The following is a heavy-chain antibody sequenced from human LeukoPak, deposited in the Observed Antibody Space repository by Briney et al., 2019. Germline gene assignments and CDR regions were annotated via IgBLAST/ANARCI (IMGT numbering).Heavy chain of an antibody. V-gene: IGHV4-34*01. CDR2: INHSGST. D-gene: IGHD3-22*01. CDR3: ASRDYYDSSGYYYH. J-gene: IGHJ5*02. CDR1: GGSFSGYY. Sequence: PSETLSLTCAVYGGSFSGYYWSWIRQPPGKGLEWIGEINHSGSTNYNPSLKSRVTISVDTSKNQFSLKLSSVTAADTAVYYCASRDYYDSSGYYYHWGQGTLVTVSS.